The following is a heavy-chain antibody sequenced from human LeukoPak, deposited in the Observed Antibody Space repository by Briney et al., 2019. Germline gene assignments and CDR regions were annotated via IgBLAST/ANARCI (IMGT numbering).Heavy chain of an antibody. CDR3: XXXXXXCSSTSCYSFDY. Sequence: GESLKISCKGFGYSFTSYWIAWVRQMPGRGLEWMGIIYPGDSDTRYSPSFQGQVTISGDKSISTVYLQWSSLKASDTAMYYCXXXXXXCSSTSCYSFDYWGQGTLVTVSS. D-gene: IGHD2-2*01. J-gene: IGHJ4*02. CDR1: GYSFTSYW. CDR2: IYPGDSDT. V-gene: IGHV5-51*01.